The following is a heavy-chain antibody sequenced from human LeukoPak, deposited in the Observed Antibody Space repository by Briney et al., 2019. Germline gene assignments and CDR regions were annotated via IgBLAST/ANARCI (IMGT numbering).Heavy chain of an antibody. CDR3: AKDPSTFLTTGWYFDL. V-gene: IGHV3-23*01. Sequence: GGTLRLSCAASGFTFRNFGMTWVRQVPGKGLEWVSAISDGGSTTHYADSVRGRFTISRDNPKSTLYLQMRSLRAVDTAIYYCAKDPSTFLTTGWYFDLWGRGTLVTVSS. CDR2: ISDGGSTT. D-gene: IGHD4-17*01. CDR1: GFTFRNFG. J-gene: IGHJ2*01.